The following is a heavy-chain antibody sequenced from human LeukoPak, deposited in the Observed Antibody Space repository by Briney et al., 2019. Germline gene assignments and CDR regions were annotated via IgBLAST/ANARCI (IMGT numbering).Heavy chain of an antibody. D-gene: IGHD6-19*01. CDR3: ARVLPRGYSSGWGYYYYGMDV. CDR2: INPNSGGT. J-gene: IGHJ6*02. CDR1: GYTFTGYY. V-gene: IGHV1-2*02. Sequence: ASVKVSCKASGYTFTGYYMHWVRQAPGQGLEWMGWINPNSGGTNYAQKFQGRVTMTRDTSISTAYMELSRLRSDDTAVYYCARVLPRGYSSGWGYYYYGMDVWGQGTTVTVSS.